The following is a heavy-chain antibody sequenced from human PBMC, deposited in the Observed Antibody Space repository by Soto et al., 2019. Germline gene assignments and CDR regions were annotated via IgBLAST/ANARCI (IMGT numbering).Heavy chain of an antibody. CDR1: GFTFTSSA. J-gene: IGHJ6*02. CDR2: IVVGSGNT. CDR3: AADGDGDYYGMDV. D-gene: IGHD4-17*01. V-gene: IGHV1-58*01. Sequence: QMQLVQSGPEVKKPGTSVKVSCKASGFTFTSSAVQWVRQARGQRLEWIGWIVVGSGNTNYAQKFQERVTITRDMSTSTAYMELSSLRSEDTAVYYCAADGDGDYYGMDVWGQGTTVTVSS.